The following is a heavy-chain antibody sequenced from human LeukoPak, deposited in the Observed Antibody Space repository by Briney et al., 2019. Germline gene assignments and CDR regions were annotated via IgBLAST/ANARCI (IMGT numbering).Heavy chain of an antibody. J-gene: IGHJ4*02. D-gene: IGHD3-10*01. CDR2: MNSFSDSTI. CDR3: AKALYGSGSYSIFDY. Sequence: PGGSLRLSCVASGFNFNKYSMNWVRQAPGKGLEWVSYMNSFSDSTIYYSASVKGRFTISRDNAKNSLYLQMNSLRVEDTAVYYCAKALYGSGSYSIFDYWGQGTLVTVSS. CDR1: GFNFNKYS. V-gene: IGHV3-48*01.